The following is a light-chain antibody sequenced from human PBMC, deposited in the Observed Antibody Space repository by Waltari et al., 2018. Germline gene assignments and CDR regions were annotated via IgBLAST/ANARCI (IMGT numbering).Light chain of an antibody. CDR3: CSYAGNYVWV. V-gene: IGLV2-23*02. CDR1: SSDIGRYDI. CDR2: DVS. J-gene: IGLJ3*02. Sequence: QSALTQPAAVSGSPGQSVTISCIGASSDIGRYDIVPWYQQHPGNAPKLVISDVSKRPSGVSDRFSGSKSGDTASLTISGLQFEDEADYYCCSYAGNYVWVFGGGTRLTVL.